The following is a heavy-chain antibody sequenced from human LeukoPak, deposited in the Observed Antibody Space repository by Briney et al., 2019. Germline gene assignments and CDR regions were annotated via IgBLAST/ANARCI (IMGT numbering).Heavy chain of an antibody. Sequence: PGGSLRLSCAASGFTFSTYGMHWVRQAPGKGLEWVANIKEDGSEKYYVDSVKGRFTISRDNAKNSLYLQMNSLRAEDTAVYYCARLPLTARRHFEYWGQGTLVTVSS. CDR1: GFTFSTYG. D-gene: IGHD5-18*01. V-gene: IGHV3-7*05. J-gene: IGHJ4*02. CDR2: IKEDGSEK. CDR3: ARLPLTARRHFEY.